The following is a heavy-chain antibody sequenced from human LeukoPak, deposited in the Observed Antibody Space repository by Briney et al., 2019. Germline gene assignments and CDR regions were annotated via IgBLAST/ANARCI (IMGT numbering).Heavy chain of an antibody. CDR2: ISSSSSTI. CDR1: GFTFSSYS. Sequence: PGGSLRLSCAASGFTFSSYSMNWVRQAPGKGLEWVSSISSSSSTIYYADSVKGRFTISRDNAKNSLYLQMNSLRDEDTAVYYCARLQEDYDFWSGPMDVWGQGTTVTVSS. D-gene: IGHD3-3*01. V-gene: IGHV3-48*02. CDR3: ARLQEDYDFWSGPMDV. J-gene: IGHJ6*02.